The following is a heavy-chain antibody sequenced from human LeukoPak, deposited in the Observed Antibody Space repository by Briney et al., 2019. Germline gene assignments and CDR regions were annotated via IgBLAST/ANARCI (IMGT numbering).Heavy chain of an antibody. V-gene: IGHV1-18*01. Sequence: ASVKVSCKASGYTFTSYGISWVQQAPGQGLEWMGWISAYNGNTNYAQKLQGRVTMTTDTSTSTAYMELRSLRSDDTAVYYCARVSKFCSSTSCYLDYWGQGTLVTVSS. J-gene: IGHJ4*02. CDR2: ISAYNGNT. CDR3: ARVSKFCSSTSCYLDY. CDR1: GYTFTSYG. D-gene: IGHD2-2*01.